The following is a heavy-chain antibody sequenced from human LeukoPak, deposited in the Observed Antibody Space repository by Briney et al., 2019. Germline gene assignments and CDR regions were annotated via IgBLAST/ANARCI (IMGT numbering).Heavy chain of an antibody. V-gene: IGHV4-39*01. J-gene: IGHJ4*02. D-gene: IGHD6-19*01. CDR2: IYYSGST. Sequence: PSETLSLTCTVSGGSISSSSYYWGWLRQPPGKGLEWLGSIYYSGSTYYNPSLKSRVTISVDTSKNQFSLKLSSVTAADTAVYYCASSGGAVAGTYRDYWGQGTLVTVSS. CDR3: ASSGGAVAGTYRDY. CDR1: GGSISSSSYY.